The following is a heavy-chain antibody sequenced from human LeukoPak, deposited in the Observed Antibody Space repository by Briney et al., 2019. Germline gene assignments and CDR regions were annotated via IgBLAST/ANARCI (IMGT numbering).Heavy chain of an antibody. CDR1: GRSISSSSYY. Sequence: SETLSLTCTVSGRSISSSSYYWGWIRQPPGKGLEWIGSIYYSGSTYYNPSLKSRVAISVDTSKNQFSLKLSSVTAADTAVYYCARLVYNYDYVWGSYREFYYFDYWGQGTLVTVSS. CDR3: ARLVYNYDYVWGSYREFYYFDY. V-gene: IGHV4-39*01. D-gene: IGHD3-16*02. J-gene: IGHJ4*02. CDR2: IYYSGST.